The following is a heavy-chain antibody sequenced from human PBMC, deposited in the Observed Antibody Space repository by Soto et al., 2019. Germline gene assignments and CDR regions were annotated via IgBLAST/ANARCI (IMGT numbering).Heavy chain of an antibody. CDR2: IIPLFGTP. CDR3: ARDRDDYGSGYYFNRIGV. CDR1: GGIFSTYA. Sequence: QVQLVQSGAEVKKPGSSVKVSCKASGGIFSTYAIIWLRQAPGQGLEWMGGIIPLFGTPNYAQRFQGRVTITADKSTSTAYMELSRLRSEDTAVYYCARDRDDYGSGYYFNRIGVWGQGTLVTVAS. V-gene: IGHV1-69*06. D-gene: IGHD3-10*01. J-gene: IGHJ4*02.